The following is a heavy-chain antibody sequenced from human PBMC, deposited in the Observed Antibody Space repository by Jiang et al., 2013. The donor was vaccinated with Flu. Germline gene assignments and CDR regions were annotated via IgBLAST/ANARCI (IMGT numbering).Heavy chain of an antibody. J-gene: IGHJ6*02. CDR2: IIPILGIA. CDR1: GGTFSSYA. Sequence: GAEVKKPGSSVKVSCKASGGTFSSYAISWVRQAPGQGLEWMGRIIPILGIANYAQKFQGRVTITADKSTSTAYMELSSLRSEDTAVYYCANSKTYYDFWSGYYKVSEGYYYGMDVWGQGTTVTVSS. CDR3: ANSKTYYDFWSGYYKVSEGYYYGMDV. V-gene: IGHV1-69*04. D-gene: IGHD3-3*01.